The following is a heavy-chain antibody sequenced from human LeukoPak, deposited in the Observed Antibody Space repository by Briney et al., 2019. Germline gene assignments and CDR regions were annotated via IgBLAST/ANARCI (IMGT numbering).Heavy chain of an antibody. Sequence: GGSLRLSCAASGFTFSSYSMNWVRQAPGKGLEWVSSISSSSSYIYYADSVKGRFTISRDNAKNSLYLQMNSLRAEDTAVYYCARFPRDYGGNWGLDYWGQGTLVTVSS. V-gene: IGHV3-21*01. CDR3: ARFPRDYGGNWGLDY. CDR1: GFTFSSYS. D-gene: IGHD4-23*01. CDR2: ISSSSSYI. J-gene: IGHJ4*02.